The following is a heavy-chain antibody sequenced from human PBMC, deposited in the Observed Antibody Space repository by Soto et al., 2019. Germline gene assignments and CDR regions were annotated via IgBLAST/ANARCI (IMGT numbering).Heavy chain of an antibody. J-gene: IGHJ1*01. CDR2: ISGSGGST. CDR3: AKDRRLAAAVPGGYFQH. Sequence: EVQLLESGGGLVQPGGSLRLSCAASGFTFSSYAMSWVRQAPGKGLEWVSAISGSGGSTYYADSVKGRFTISRDNSKNMLYLQMNSLRAEDTAVYYCAKDRRLAAAVPGGYFQHWGQGTLVTVSS. V-gene: IGHV3-23*01. CDR1: GFTFSSYA. D-gene: IGHD6-13*01.